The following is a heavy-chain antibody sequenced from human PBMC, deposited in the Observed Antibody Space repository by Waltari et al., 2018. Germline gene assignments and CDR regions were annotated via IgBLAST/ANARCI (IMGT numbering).Heavy chain of an antibody. D-gene: IGHD3-22*01. Sequence: QVQLQQWGAGLLKPSATLSLTCAVYGGSFSGYYWRWIRQPPGKGLEWIGEINHSGSTNYNPSLKSRVTISVDTSKNQFSLKLSSVTAADTAVYYCARDAWDSSGYYYWYFDLWGRGTLVTVSS. J-gene: IGHJ2*01. CDR2: INHSGST. CDR1: GGSFSGYY. CDR3: ARDAWDSSGYYYWYFDL. V-gene: IGHV4-34*01.